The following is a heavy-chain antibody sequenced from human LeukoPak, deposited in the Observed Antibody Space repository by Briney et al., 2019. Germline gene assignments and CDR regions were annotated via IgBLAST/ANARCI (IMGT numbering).Heavy chain of an antibody. CDR1: GFTFSSYS. J-gene: IGHJ4*02. CDR3: ARDSSPPYYYDSSGYYSYYFDY. D-gene: IGHD3-22*01. Sequence: GGSLRLSCAAFGFTFSSYSMNWVRQAPGKGLEWVSSISSSSSYIYYADSVKGRFAISRDNAKNSLYLQMNSLRAEDTAVYYCARDSSPPYYYDSSGYYSYYFDYWGQGTLVTVSS. CDR2: ISSSSSYI. V-gene: IGHV3-21*01.